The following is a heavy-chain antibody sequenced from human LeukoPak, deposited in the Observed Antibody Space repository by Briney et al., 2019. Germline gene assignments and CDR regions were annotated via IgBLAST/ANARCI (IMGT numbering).Heavy chain of an antibody. Sequence: SQTLSLTCAISGDSFSSNSAAWNWFRQSPSRGLEWQGKTYYRSKWYYDYAVSVRSRVAISPDTSKNQLSLNLNSVTPEDTAVYYCARERSGWYRGAEKYYGMDVWGQGTTVTVSS. V-gene: IGHV6-1*01. CDR2: TYYRSKWYY. J-gene: IGHJ6*02. D-gene: IGHD6-19*01. CDR3: ARERSGWYRGAEKYYGMDV. CDR1: GDSFSSNSAA.